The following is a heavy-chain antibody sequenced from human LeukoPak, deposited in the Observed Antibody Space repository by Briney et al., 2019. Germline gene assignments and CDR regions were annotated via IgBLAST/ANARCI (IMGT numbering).Heavy chain of an antibody. CDR1: GFTFSSYA. D-gene: IGHD3-22*01. CDR2: VSGSGDST. V-gene: IGHV3-23*01. CDR3: AGSSGYYYIYLYYFDY. Sequence: GGSLRLSCPASGFTFSSYAMSWVRQAPGKGLEWVSAVSGSGDSTYYADSVKGRFTISRDNSKNTLYLQMNSLRAEDTAVYYCAGSSGYYYIYLYYFDYWGQGTLVTVSS. J-gene: IGHJ4*02.